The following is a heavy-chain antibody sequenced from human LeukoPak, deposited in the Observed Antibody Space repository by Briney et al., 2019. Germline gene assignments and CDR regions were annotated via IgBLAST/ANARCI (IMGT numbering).Heavy chain of an antibody. V-gene: IGHV4-61*02. J-gene: IGHJ4*02. CDR1: GGSISSGSYY. CDR3: AREAPNWGCSAQCDADFDY. Sequence: PSQTLSLTCTVSGGSISSGSYYWSWIRQPAGKGLEWSGRIYTSGSTNYNPSLKSRVTISVDTSKNQFSLRLSSVTAADSAVYYCAREAPNWGCSAQCDADFDYWGQGTLVTVSS. CDR2: IYTSGST. D-gene: IGHD7-27*01.